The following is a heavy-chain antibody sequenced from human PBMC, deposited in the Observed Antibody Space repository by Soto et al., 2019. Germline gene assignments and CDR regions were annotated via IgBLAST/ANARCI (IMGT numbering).Heavy chain of an antibody. CDR2: ISAYNGNT. Sequence: ASVKVSCKASGYTFTSYGIGWVRQAPGQGLEWMGWISAYNGNTNYAQKLQGRVTMTTDTSTSPAYMELRSLRSDDTAVYYCARRTLLESWGWLRGFDYWGQGPLVTGSS. D-gene: IGHD3-16*01. J-gene: IGHJ4*02. CDR3: ARRTLLESWGWLRGFDY. V-gene: IGHV1-18*04. CDR1: GYTFTSYG.